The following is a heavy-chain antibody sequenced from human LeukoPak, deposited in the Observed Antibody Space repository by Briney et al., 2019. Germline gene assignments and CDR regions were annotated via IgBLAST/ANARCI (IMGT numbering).Heavy chain of an antibody. J-gene: IGHJ4*02. D-gene: IGHD5-18*01. V-gene: IGHV1-24*01. CDR2: FDPEDGET. CDR3: ATAPPIYPDTAMAHFDY. CDR1: GYTLTELS. Sequence: GASVKVSCTVSGYTLTELSMHWVRQAPGKGLEWMGGFDPEDGETIYAQKFQGRVTMTEDTSTDTAYMELSSLRSEDTAVYYCATAPPIYPDTAMAHFDYWGQGTLVTVSS.